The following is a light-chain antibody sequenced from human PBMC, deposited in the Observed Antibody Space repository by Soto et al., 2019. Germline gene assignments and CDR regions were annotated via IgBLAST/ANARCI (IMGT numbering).Light chain of an antibody. J-gene: IGKJ1*01. CDR3: HQYATSPQT. Sequence: EILLTQSPGTLSLSPGERATLSCRASQSVPKNFLAWYQQEPGQAPRLLIYGPSSRATGIPDRFSGSGSGTDLTLTISRLETEDFAVYYCHQYATSPQTFGQGTKVEIK. CDR2: GPS. V-gene: IGKV3-20*01. CDR1: QSVPKNF.